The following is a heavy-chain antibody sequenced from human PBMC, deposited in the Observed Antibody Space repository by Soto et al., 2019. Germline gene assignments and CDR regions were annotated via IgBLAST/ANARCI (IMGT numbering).Heavy chain of an antibody. V-gene: IGHV3-9*01. D-gene: IGHD3-22*01. CDR2: ISWNSGSI. CDR3: ARDRVESGYPEYFQH. Sequence: PGGSLRLSCAASGFTFDDYAMHWVRQAPGKGLEWVSGISWNSGSIGYADSVKGRFTISRDNSKNTVSLHMNSLRAEDTAVYYCARDRVESGYPEYFQHWGQGTLVTVSS. CDR1: GFTFDDYA. J-gene: IGHJ1*01.